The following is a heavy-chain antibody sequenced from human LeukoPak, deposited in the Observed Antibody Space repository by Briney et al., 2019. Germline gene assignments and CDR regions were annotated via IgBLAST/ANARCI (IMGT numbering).Heavy chain of an antibody. CDR2: INTDGSTT. J-gene: IGHJ5*02. Sequence: GGSLRLSCAASEFTFSSYWMHWVRQAPGKGLVWVSRINTDGSTTSYADSVKGRFTIYRDNAKNTLYLQMNSLRAEDTAVCYCARVRSGSYNWFDPWGQGTLVTVSS. V-gene: IGHV3-74*01. D-gene: IGHD1-26*01. CDR1: EFTFSSYW. CDR3: ARVRSGSYNWFDP.